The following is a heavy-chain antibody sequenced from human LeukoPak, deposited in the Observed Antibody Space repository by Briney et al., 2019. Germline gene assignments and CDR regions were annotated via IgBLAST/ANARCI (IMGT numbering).Heavy chain of an antibody. Sequence: PSETLSLTCAVSGGSISSSNWWSWVRQPPGKGLEWIGEIYHSGSTNYNPSLKSRVTISVDKSKNQFSLKLSSVTAADTAVYYCARSYGDYVDYFDYWGQGTLVTVSS. CDR3: ARSYGDYVDYFDY. CDR1: GGSISSSNW. J-gene: IGHJ4*02. CDR2: IYHSGST. D-gene: IGHD4-17*01. V-gene: IGHV4-4*02.